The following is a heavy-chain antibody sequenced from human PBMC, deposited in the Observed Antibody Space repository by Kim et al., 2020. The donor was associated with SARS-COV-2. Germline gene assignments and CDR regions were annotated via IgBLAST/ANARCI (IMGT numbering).Heavy chain of an antibody. V-gene: IGHV3-21*06. CDR2: ISSHSIYI. CDR1: GFTFSRYS. Sequence: GGSLRLSCAASGFTFSRYSMNWVRQAPGKGLEWVSTISSHSIYIYYADSVQGRFTISRDNAKNSLWLEMNSLRAEDTAMYYCTRVLSTGRPGGFDYWGQGTLVTVSS. D-gene: IGHD1-1*01. J-gene: IGHJ4*02. CDR3: TRVLSTGRPGGFDY.